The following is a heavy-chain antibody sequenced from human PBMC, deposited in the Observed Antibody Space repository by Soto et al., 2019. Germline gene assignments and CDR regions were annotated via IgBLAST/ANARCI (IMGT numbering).Heavy chain of an antibody. CDR1: GGSINNYY. V-gene: IGHV4-59*08. CDR3: ARRYSSGLDF. J-gene: IGHJ4*02. D-gene: IGHD6-25*01. CDR2: IFYSGGT. Sequence: SETLSLTCTVSGGSINNYYWSWIRQPPGKGLEWIGYIFYSGGTNYNPSLKSRVTISVDTSKNQFSLKLSSVTAADTAVYYCARRYSSGLDFWGQGTLVTVSS.